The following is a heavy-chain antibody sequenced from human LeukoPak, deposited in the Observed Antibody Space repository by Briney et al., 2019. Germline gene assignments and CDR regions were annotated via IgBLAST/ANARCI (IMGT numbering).Heavy chain of an antibody. CDR1: GFTFSNAW. J-gene: IGHJ4*02. CDR3: TTLIQYYYDSSGYYDGNY. Sequence: GGSLGLSCAASGFTFSNAWMSWVRQAPGKGLEWVGRIKSKTDGGTTDYAAPVKGRFTISRDHSKNTLYLQMNSLKTEDTAVYYCTTLIQYYYDSSGYYDGNYWGQGTLVTVSS. D-gene: IGHD3-22*01. V-gene: IGHV3-15*01. CDR2: IKSKTDGGTT.